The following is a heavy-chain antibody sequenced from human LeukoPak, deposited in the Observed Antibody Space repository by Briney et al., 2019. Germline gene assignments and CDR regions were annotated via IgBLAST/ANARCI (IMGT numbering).Heavy chain of an antibody. Sequence: ASVNVSCKASVYIFIDYYMHWVRQAPGQGLEWMGWINPDSGGTNYAQKFQGRVTMTRDTSISTANMELSRLKSDDTAVYYCARVPSIAVDPAFDIWGQGTTVTVSS. D-gene: IGHD6-19*01. CDR3: ARVPSIAVDPAFDI. CDR2: INPDSGGT. CDR1: VYIFIDYY. J-gene: IGHJ3*02. V-gene: IGHV1-2*02.